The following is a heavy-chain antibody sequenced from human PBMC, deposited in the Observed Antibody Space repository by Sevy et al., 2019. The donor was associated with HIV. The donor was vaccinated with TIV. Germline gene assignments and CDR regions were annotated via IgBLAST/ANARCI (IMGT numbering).Heavy chain of an antibody. CDR3: ARTIFGVVNGALDI. J-gene: IGHJ3*02. CDR2: ISSNGGNT. CDR1: GFTFNSYA. D-gene: IGHD3-3*01. V-gene: IGHV3-64*01. Sequence: GGSLRLSCAASGFTFNSYAMHWVRQAPGKGLEYVSAISSNGGNTYYANSLKGRFTISRDNSKNTLYLQMGSLRAEDMAVYYCARTIFGVVNGALDIWGQGTMVTVSS.